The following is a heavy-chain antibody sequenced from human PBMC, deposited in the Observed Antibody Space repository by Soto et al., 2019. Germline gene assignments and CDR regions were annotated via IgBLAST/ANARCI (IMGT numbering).Heavy chain of an antibody. Sequence: QVQLVQSGAEMKKPGASVKISCKASGYTFTLYTMHWVRQAPGQRPEWMGWINAANGNTKTSQKFQGRVTFTKDTSASTAYMEMSTLSSADTVVYYCAGEQRRDYDFCSGYSPGLDSWGQGTPVTVSS. V-gene: IGHV1-3*01. D-gene: IGHD3-3*01. CDR2: INAANGNT. J-gene: IGHJ4*02. CDR1: GYTFTLYT. CDR3: AGEQRRDYDFCSGYSPGLDS.